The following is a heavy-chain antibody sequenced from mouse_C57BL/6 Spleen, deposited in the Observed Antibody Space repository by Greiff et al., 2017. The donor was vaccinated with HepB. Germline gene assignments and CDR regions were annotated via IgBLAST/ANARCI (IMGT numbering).Heavy chain of an antibody. CDR1: GFTFSDYY. Sequence: DVHLVESGGGLVQPGGSLKLSCAASGFTFSDYYMYWVRQTPEKRLEWVAYISNGGGSTYYPDTVKGRFTISRDNAKNTLYLQMSRLKSEDTAMYYCARGLRQGFDYWGQGTTLTVSS. V-gene: IGHV5-12*01. D-gene: IGHD2-4*01. J-gene: IGHJ2*01. CDR3: ARGLRQGFDY. CDR2: ISNGGGST.